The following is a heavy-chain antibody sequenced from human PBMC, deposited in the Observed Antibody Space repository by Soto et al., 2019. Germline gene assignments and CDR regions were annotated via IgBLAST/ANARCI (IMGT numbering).Heavy chain of an antibody. V-gene: IGHV1-18*04. CDR1: GYTFTSYG. J-gene: IGHJ6*02. CDR2: ISAYNGNT. CDR3: ARSKVYSSSWYVDYYYGMDV. Sequence: VASVKVSCKASGYTFTSYGISWVRQAPGQGLEWMGWISAYNGNTNYAQKLQGRVTMTTDTSTSTAYMELRSLRSDDTAVYYCARSKVYSSSWYVDYYYGMDVWGQGTTVTVSS. D-gene: IGHD6-13*01.